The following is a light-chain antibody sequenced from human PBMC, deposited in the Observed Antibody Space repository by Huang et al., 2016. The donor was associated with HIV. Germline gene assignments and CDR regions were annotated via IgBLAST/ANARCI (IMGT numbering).Light chain of an antibody. Sequence: DIQMTQSPSSLSAYVGDRVNVTCRASRSVDNFLNWYQQKPGKAPKLLIYRTSTLQTGVPSRFSGSGSGTHFTLTISSLQPDDFATYSCQQSYSSPRVTFGPGTTVNI. CDR2: RTS. V-gene: IGKV1-39*01. J-gene: IGKJ3*01. CDR3: QQSYSSPRVT. CDR1: RSVDNF.